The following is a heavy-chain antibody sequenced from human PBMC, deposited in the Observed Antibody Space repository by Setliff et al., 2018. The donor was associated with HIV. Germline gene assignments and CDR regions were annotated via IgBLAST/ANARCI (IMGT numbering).Heavy chain of an antibody. CDR3: ARAPFLQFFRGSPYYFDY. Sequence: ASVKVSCKASGYTFTSYAMNWVRQAPGQGLEWLGWINTKTGNPTYVQCFPGQFVFSLDTSVSTAYLEISSLKAEDTAVYYCARAPFLQFFRGSPYYFDYWGQGSLVTVSS. J-gene: IGHJ4*02. V-gene: IGHV7-4-1*02. D-gene: IGHD3-10*01. CDR2: INTKTGNP. CDR1: GYTFTSYA.